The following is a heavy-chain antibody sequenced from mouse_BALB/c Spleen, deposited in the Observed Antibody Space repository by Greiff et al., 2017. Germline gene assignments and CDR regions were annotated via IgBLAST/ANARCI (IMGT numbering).Heavy chain of an antibody. J-gene: IGHJ4*01. CDR1: GFTFSDYY. V-gene: IGHV5-4*02. CDR2: ISDGGSYT. Sequence: EVQLVESGGGLVKPGGSLKLSCAASGFTFSDYYMYWVRQTPEKRLEWVATISDGGSYTYYPDSVKGRFTISRDNAKNNLYLQMSSLKSEDTAMYYCARRGDGRAMDYWGQGTSVTVSS. CDR3: ARRGDGRAMDY.